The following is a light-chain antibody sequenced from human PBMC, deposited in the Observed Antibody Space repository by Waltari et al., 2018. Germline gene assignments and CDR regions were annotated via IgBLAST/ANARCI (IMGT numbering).Light chain of an antibody. CDR2: DAS. CDR1: QSFTRY. J-gene: IGKJ1*01. CDR3: QHYVRLPVT. Sequence: SPGTLSLSPGERATLSCRASQSFTRYLAWYQHKPGQAPRLLIYDASTRAAGIADRFSGSGFGTDFTLTISRLEPEDSAVYYCQHYVRLPVTFGQGTKVEIK. V-gene: IGKV3-20*01.